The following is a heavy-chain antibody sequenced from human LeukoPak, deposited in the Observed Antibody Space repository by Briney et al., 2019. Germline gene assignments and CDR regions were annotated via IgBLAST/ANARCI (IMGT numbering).Heavy chain of an antibody. D-gene: IGHD5-18*01. Sequence: GGSLRLSCAASGFTISSNYMTWVRQAPGKGLEWVSTIYTGGSTYYADSVKGRFTISRDNSKNTLYLQMNSLRAEDTAVYYYARDGTAMIQAFDIWGQGTMVSVSS. CDR2: IYTGGST. CDR3: ARDGTAMIQAFDI. V-gene: IGHV3-53*01. J-gene: IGHJ3*02. CDR1: GFTISSNY.